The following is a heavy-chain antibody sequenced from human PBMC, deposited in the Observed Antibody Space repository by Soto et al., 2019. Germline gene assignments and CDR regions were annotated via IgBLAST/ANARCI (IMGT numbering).Heavy chain of an antibody. V-gene: IGHV3-30-3*01. J-gene: IGHJ6*02. CDR1: GFSFSRHG. D-gene: IGHD6-19*01. CDR2: ISYDGSNQ. CDR3: ASDRRSHSYYYRLDL. Sequence: GGSLRLSCAASGFSFSRHGMHWVRQAPGKGLEWVAVISYDGSNQDYADSVKGRFSISRDNSKNTVYLQMNSLRVEDSAVYYCASDRRSHSYYYRLDLWGQGTTVTVS.